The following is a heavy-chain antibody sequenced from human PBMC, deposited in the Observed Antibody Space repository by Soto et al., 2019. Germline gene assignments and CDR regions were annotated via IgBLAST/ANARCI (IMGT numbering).Heavy chain of an antibody. CDR1: GYTFTSYG. CDR3: AREGRGKKAGYNGLVSLGY. V-gene: IGHV1-3*01. D-gene: IGHD2-2*02. Sequence: GASVKVSCKASGYTFTSYGIHWVRQAPGQRLEWMGWINAANGDTKYSPKFQGRVTITADKSTSTASLELSSLRSDDTAVYYCAREGRGKKAGYNGLVSLGYWGQGTLVTVSS. J-gene: IGHJ4*02. CDR2: INAANGDT.